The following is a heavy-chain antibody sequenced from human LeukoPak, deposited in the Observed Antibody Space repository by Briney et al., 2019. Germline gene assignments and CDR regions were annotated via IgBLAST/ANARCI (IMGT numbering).Heavy chain of an antibody. Sequence: PGESLRLSCAASGFAFSSYAMSWVRQAPGKGLEWVSTISNSDDSTYYADSVKGRFTISRDNAKNSLYLQMNSLRAEDTAVYYCARDKIVGATHFDYWGQGALVTVSS. D-gene: IGHD1-26*01. CDR1: GFAFSSYA. J-gene: IGHJ4*02. V-gene: IGHV3-23*01. CDR3: ARDKIVGATHFDY. CDR2: ISNSDDST.